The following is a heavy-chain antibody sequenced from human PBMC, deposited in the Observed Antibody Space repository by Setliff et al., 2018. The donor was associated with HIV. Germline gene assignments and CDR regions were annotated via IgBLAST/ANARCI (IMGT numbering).Heavy chain of an antibody. CDR2: INPNIGST. D-gene: IGHD3-22*01. Sequence: ASVKVSCKASGYTFTGYYIHWVRQAPGQGLQWMGRINPNIGSTNYAQNFQGRATMTRDTSVNTAFMELSNLRSDDTAVYYCARDEGFDSSGYYLGTFDYWGQGTLVTVSS. J-gene: IGHJ4*02. CDR3: ARDEGFDSSGYYLGTFDY. CDR1: GYTFTGYY. V-gene: IGHV1-2*06.